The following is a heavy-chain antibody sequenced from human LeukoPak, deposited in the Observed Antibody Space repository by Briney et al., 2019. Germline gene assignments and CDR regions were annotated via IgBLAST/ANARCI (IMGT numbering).Heavy chain of an antibody. V-gene: IGHV1-69*13. Sequence: SVKVSCKASGGTFSSYAISWVRQAPGQGLEWMGGIIPIFGTANYAQKFQGRVTITADESTSTAYMELSGLRSEDTAVYYCAYYYDSSGYPFDYWGQGTLVTVSS. CDR1: GGTFSSYA. J-gene: IGHJ4*02. CDR3: AYYYDSSGYPFDY. CDR2: IIPIFGTA. D-gene: IGHD3-22*01.